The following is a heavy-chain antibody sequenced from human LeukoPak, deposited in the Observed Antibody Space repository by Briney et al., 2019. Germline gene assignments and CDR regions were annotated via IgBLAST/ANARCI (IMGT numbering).Heavy chain of an antibody. Sequence: ASVKVSCKASGYTFTANYMHWVRQAPGQGLEWMGWIKPNSGYTNYAQEFQGRVIMTTDTSINTAYMELSWLRSDDTAVYYCARDGGYYYMDVWGQGTTVTVSS. CDR3: ARDGGYYYMDV. CDR2: IKPNSGYT. D-gene: IGHD2-15*01. V-gene: IGHV1-2*02. CDR1: GYTFTANY. J-gene: IGHJ6*02.